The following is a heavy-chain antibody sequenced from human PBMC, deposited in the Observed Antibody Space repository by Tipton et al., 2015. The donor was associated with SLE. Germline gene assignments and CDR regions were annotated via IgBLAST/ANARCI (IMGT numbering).Heavy chain of an antibody. CDR1: GFTFSSYS. D-gene: IGHD3-22*01. V-gene: IGHV3-23*01. J-gene: IGHJ4*02. CDR3: AKDPAYYYDSSGYYYFDY. Sequence: GSLRLSCAASGFTFSSYSMNWVRQAPGKGLEWVSAISGSGGSTYYADSVKGRFTISRDNSKNTLYLQMNSLRAEDTAVYYCAKDPAYYYDSSGYYYFDYWGQGTLVTVSA. CDR2: ISGSGGST.